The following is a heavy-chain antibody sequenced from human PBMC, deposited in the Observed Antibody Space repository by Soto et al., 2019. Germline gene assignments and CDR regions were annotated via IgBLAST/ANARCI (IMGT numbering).Heavy chain of an antibody. Sequence: EVQVLESGGGLVQPGGSLRLSCAASGFTFSNCAMSWVRQAPGKGLEWVSIISGGSGSSTYYADSAKGRFTISRDNSKNTLYLQMSSLRADDTAVYYCVKAVGPTAPSSRIFDYWGLGTLVTVSS. CDR1: GFTFSNCA. CDR2: ISGGSGSST. V-gene: IGHV3-23*01. CDR3: VKAVGPTAPSSRIFDY. D-gene: IGHD1-26*01. J-gene: IGHJ4*02.